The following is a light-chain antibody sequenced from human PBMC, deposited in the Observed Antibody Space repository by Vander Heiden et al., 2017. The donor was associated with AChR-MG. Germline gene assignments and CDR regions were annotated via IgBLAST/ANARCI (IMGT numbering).Light chain of an antibody. Sequence: SSGLTQPPAMSMAPGQTARITCEGSNIGSQNVHWYQRKPGQAPVLVGSDGRDRPAGIHGRFAGSDSGNTATLTISRVEVGDEADYYCQVWGSSSDPAFGGGTKLTVL. CDR2: DGR. V-gene: IGLV3-21*02. CDR1: NIGSQN. CDR3: QVWGSSSDPA. J-gene: IGLJ3*02.